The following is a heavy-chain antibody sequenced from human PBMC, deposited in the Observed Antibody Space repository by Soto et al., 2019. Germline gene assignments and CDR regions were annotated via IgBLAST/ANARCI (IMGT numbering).Heavy chain of an antibody. CDR1: GFTFSSYA. Sequence: GGSLILSCAASGFTFSSYAMSWVLQAPGKGLEWVSAISGSGGSTYYADSVKGRFTISRDNSKNTLYLQMNSLRAEDTAVYYCAKPHDYGEGYFQHWGQGTLVTVSS. CDR3: AKPHDYGEGYFQH. CDR2: ISGSGGST. D-gene: IGHD4-17*01. V-gene: IGHV3-23*01. J-gene: IGHJ1*01.